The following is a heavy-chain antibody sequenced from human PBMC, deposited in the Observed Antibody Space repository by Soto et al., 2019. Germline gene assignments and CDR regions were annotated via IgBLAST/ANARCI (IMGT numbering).Heavy chain of an antibody. CDR2: ISYDGSNK. Sequence: GGSLRLSCAASGFTFRNYAIHWVRQAPGKGLEWVAVISYDGSNKYYADSVKGRFTISRDNSKNTLYLQMNSLRAEDTAVYYCAREQGYGGNSDFDYWGQGTLVTVSS. J-gene: IGHJ4*02. D-gene: IGHD4-17*01. CDR3: AREQGYGGNSDFDY. CDR1: GFTFRNYA. V-gene: IGHV3-30-3*01.